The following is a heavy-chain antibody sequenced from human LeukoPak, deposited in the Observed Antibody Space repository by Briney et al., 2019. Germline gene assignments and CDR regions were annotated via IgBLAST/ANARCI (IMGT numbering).Heavy chain of an antibody. D-gene: IGHD3-10*01. CDR3: ARQAGTGYFDY. J-gene: IGHJ4*02. CDR1: GGSISSYY. Sequence: PSETLSLTCTVSGGSISSYYWSWIRQPPGKGLEWIGSIYHSGSTYYNPSLKSRVTISVDTSKNQFSLKLSSVTAADTAVYYCARQAGTGYFDYWGQGTLVTVSS. CDR2: IYHSGST. V-gene: IGHV4-59*08.